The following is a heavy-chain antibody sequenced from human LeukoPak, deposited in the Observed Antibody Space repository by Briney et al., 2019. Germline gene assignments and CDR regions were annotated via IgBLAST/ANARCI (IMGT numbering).Heavy chain of an antibody. CDR3: TTAHIIPYYYDSSGYYYFDY. CDR1: GFTFSNAW. D-gene: IGHD3-22*01. CDR2: IKSKTDGGTT. Sequence: GGSLRFSCAASGFTFSNAWMSWVRQAPGKGLEWVGHIKSKTDGGTTDYAAPVKGRFTISRDDSKNTLYLQMNSLKTEDTAVYYSTTAHIIPYYYDSSGYYYFDYWVQGTLVTVSS. J-gene: IGHJ4*02. V-gene: IGHV3-15*01.